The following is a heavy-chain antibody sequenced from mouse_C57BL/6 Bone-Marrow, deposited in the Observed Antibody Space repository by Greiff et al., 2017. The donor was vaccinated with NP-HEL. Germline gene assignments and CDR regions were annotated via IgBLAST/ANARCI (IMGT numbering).Heavy chain of an antibody. J-gene: IGHJ3*01. Sequence: QVQLQQSGPELVKPGASVKISCKASGYAFSSSWMNWVKQRPGKGLEWIGRIYPGDGDTNYNGKFKGKATLTADKSSSTAYMQLSSLTSEDSAVYFCAIGGPSFAYWGQGTLVTVSA. CDR3: AIGGPSFAY. CDR2: IYPGDGDT. V-gene: IGHV1-82*01. D-gene: IGHD1-1*02. CDR1: GYAFSSSW.